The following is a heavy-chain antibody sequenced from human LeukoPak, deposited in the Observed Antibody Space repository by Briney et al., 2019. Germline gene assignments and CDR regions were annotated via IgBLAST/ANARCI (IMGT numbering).Heavy chain of an antibody. Sequence: GGSLRLSCAASGSTFNGYWMNWVRQAPGKGLVWVSCIKSDGSTTIYADSVKGRFTISRDNAKNTLYLQMNSLRAEDTAVYYCTRETSNAFDIWGQGTMVTVSS. CDR1: GSTFNGYW. CDR3: TRETSNAFDI. CDR2: IKSDGSTT. J-gene: IGHJ3*02. V-gene: IGHV3-74*01.